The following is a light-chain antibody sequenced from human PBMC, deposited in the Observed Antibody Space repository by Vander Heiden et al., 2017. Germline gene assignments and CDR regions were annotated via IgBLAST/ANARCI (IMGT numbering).Light chain of an antibody. CDR3: QQYNSYPGT. J-gene: IGKJ1*01. Sequence: DIQMTQSPSTLSASVGDRVTITCRASQSISSWLAWYQQKPGKAPKLLIYKASSLESGVPSRFSGSGSGKEFTLTISSLQPDDFATYYCQQYNSYPGTFGQGTKVEIK. CDR1: QSISSW. V-gene: IGKV1-5*03. CDR2: KAS.